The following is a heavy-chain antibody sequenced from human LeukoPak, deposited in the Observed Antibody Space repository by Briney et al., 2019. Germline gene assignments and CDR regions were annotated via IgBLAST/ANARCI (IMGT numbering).Heavy chain of an antibody. J-gene: IGHJ2*01. V-gene: IGHV4-31*11. Sequence: SETLSLTCAIYGGSFSGYYWSWIRQHPGKGLEWIGYIYYSGSTYYNPSLKSRVTISVDTSKNQFSLKLSSVTAADTAVYYCAREGLTTAYWYFDLWGRGTLVTVSS. CDR3: AREGLTTAYWYFDL. CDR2: IYYSGST. CDR1: GGSFSGYY. D-gene: IGHD4/OR15-4a*01.